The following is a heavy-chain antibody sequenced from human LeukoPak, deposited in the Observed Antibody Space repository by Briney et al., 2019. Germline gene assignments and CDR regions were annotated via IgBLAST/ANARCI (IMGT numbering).Heavy chain of an antibody. Sequence: ASVKVSCKASGYTFTNYGISWVRQAPGQGLEWMGWISAYNGNTNYAQKLQGRVTMTTNTSTSTAYMELRSLRSDDTAVYYCARVKNGQWLVTHHFDYWGQGTLVTVSS. CDR1: GYTFTNYG. CDR3: ARVKNGQWLVTHHFDY. CDR2: ISAYNGNT. D-gene: IGHD6-19*01. V-gene: IGHV1-18*01. J-gene: IGHJ4*02.